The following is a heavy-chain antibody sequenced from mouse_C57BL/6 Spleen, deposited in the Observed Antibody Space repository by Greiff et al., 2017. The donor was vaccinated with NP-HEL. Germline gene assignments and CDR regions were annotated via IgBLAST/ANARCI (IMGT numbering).Heavy chain of an antibody. Sequence: EVQLQQSGPELVKPGDSVKISCKASGYSFTGYFMNWVMQSHGKSLEWIGRINPYNGDTFYNQKFKGKATLTVDKSSSTAHMELRSLTSEDSAVYYCARGRLLRLMDYWGQGTSVTVSS. V-gene: IGHV1-20*01. CDR1: GYSFTGYF. CDR3: ARGRLLRLMDY. D-gene: IGHD1-1*01. CDR2: INPYNGDT. J-gene: IGHJ4*01.